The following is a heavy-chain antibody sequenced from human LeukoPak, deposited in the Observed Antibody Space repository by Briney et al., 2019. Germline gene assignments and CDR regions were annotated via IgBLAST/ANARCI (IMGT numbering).Heavy chain of an antibody. CDR1: GGTFSSYA. J-gene: IGHJ5*02. Sequence: GASVKVSCKASGGTFSSYAISWVRQAPGQGLEWMGGIIPIFGTANYARKFQGRVTITTDESTSTAYMELSSLRSEDTAVYYCARGGGVVIRWFDPWGQGTLVTVSS. V-gene: IGHV1-69*05. D-gene: IGHD3-3*01. CDR3: ARGGGVVIRWFDP. CDR2: IIPIFGTA.